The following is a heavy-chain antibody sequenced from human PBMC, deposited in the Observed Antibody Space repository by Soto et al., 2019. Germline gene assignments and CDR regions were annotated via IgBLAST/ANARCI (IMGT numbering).Heavy chain of an antibody. CDR1: GGSISSGDYY. CDR3: ARRPQDCSGGRCYLYFHH. D-gene: IGHD2-15*01. V-gene: IGHV4-30-4*01. Sequence: QVQLQESGPGLVKPSQTLSLTCTVSGGSISSGDYYWSWIRQPPGKGLEWIGYIYYSGSTYYNPSLKCRVTISVDTSKNQFSLKVSSVTAADTAVYYCARRPQDCSGGRCYLYFHHWGQGTLVTVSS. J-gene: IGHJ1*01. CDR2: IYYSGST.